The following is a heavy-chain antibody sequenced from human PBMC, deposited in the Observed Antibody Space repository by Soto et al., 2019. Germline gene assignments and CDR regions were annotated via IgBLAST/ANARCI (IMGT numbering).Heavy chain of an antibody. CDR1: GFTFSSYG. J-gene: IGHJ4*02. CDR3: AKCSGGSCYSDY. V-gene: IGHV3-30*18. D-gene: IGHD2-15*01. Sequence: QVQLVESEGGVVQPGRSLRLSCAASGFTFSSYGMHWVRQAPGKGLEWVAVISYDGSNKYYADSVKGRFTISRDNSKNTLYLQMNSLRAEDTAVYYCAKCSGGSCYSDYWGQGTLVTVSS. CDR2: ISYDGSNK.